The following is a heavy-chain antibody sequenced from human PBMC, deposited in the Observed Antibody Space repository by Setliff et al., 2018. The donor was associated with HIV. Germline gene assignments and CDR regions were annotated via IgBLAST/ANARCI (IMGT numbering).Heavy chain of an antibody. CDR1: GFTFTTYP. CDR2: ISGDGGDT. D-gene: IGHD3-22*01. J-gene: IGHJ4*02. Sequence: TGGSLRLSCVASGFTFTTYPMSWVRQAPGKGLEWVSAISGDGGDTAYADSLKGRFTISRDTSKNTLQLHMNSLRAEDTAVYYCARQAHPRGYYGSAGLFDYWGQGTPVTVSS. V-gene: IGHV3-23*01. CDR3: ARQAHPRGYYGSAGLFDY.